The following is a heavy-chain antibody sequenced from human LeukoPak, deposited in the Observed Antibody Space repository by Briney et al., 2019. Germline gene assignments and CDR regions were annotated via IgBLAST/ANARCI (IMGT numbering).Heavy chain of an antibody. CDR2: NYWNDDK. CDR3: ARRQNPRSYYYDSSGYWTGFDY. V-gene: IGHV2-5*01. J-gene: IGHJ4*02. CDR1: GFSLNTSGVG. Sequence: SAPTLVNPTQTLTLTCTFSGFSLNTSGVGVGWIRQPPGKALEWLALNYWNDDKRYSPSLKSRLTITKDSSKNHVVLTMTNMDPVDTATYYCARRQNPRSYYYDSSGYWTGFDYWGQGTLVTVSS. D-gene: IGHD3-22*01.